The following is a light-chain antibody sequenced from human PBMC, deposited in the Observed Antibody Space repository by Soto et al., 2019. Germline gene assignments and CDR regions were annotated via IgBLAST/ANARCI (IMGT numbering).Light chain of an antibody. Sequence: DIQMTQSPSSLSASVGDRVTITCRASQSITNYLNWYQHKPGKAPKLLVYAASSLQSGVPSRFSGSGSGTDFTLTISSLQPEDFATYFCQPSHNMAFTFGPGTKVDIK. J-gene: IGKJ3*01. CDR3: QPSHNMAFT. V-gene: IGKV1-39*01. CDR1: QSITNY. CDR2: AAS.